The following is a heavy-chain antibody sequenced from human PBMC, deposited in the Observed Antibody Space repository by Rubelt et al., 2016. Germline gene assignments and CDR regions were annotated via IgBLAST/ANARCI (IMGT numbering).Heavy chain of an antibody. V-gene: IGHV4-38-2*01. J-gene: IGHJ6*02. CDR2: IYYSGST. CDR3: ASELVVPAASSYYYYGMDV. D-gene: IGHD2-2*01. Sequence: GKGLEWIGSIYYSGSTYYNPSLKSRVTISVDTSKNQFSLKLSSVTAADTAVYYCASELVVPAASSYYYYGMDVWGQGTTVTVSS.